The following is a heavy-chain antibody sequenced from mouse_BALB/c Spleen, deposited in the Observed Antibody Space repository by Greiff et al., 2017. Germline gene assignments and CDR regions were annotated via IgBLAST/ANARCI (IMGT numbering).Heavy chain of an antibody. J-gene: IGHJ1*01. CDR3: ARSEGYWYFDV. CDR2: ISSGSSTI. Sequence: EVHLVESGGGLVQPGGSRKLSCAASGFTFSSFGMHWVRQAPEKGLEWVAYISSGSSTIYYADTVKGRFTISRDNPKNTLFLQMTSLRSEDTAMYYCARSEGYWYFDVWGAGTTVTVSS. V-gene: IGHV5-17*02. CDR1: GFTFSSFG.